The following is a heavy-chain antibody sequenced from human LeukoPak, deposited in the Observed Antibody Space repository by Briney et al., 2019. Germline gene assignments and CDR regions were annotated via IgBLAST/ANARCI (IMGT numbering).Heavy chain of an antibody. V-gene: IGHV2-5*02. Sequence: SGPTLVNPTQTLTLTCTFSGFSLSTSGLGVGWIRQPPGKALEWLALIYWDDDKRYSPSLKSRFAITKATSKNQVVLTMTNMDPVDTATYCCAHIPPGILGFDYWGQGTLVTVSS. J-gene: IGHJ4*02. CDR2: IYWDDDK. D-gene: IGHD1-26*01. CDR3: AHIPPGILGFDY. CDR1: GFSLSTSGLG.